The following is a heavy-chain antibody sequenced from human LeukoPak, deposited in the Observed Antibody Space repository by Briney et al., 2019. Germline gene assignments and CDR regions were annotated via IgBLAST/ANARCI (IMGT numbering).Heavy chain of an antibody. Sequence: ASVKVSCKASGYTFTSYGISWVRQAPGQGLEWMGWISAYNGNTNYAQKLQGRVTMTTDTSTSTAYMELRSLRSDDTTVYYCARRGYYDSSGYYYPYYFDYWGQGTLVTVSS. CDR2: ISAYNGNT. CDR1: GYTFTSYG. V-gene: IGHV1-18*01. J-gene: IGHJ4*02. CDR3: ARRGYYDSSGYYYPYYFDY. D-gene: IGHD3-22*01.